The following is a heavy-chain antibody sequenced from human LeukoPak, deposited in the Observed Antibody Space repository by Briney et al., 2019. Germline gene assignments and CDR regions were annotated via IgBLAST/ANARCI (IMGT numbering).Heavy chain of an antibody. Sequence: ASVKVSCKASGYTFTSYAMHWVRQAPGQRLEWMGWINAGNGNTKYSQEFQGRVTITRDTSASTAYMELSSLRSEDTAVYYCAKGPRITLVRGGQWYYYMDVWGKGTTVTIS. CDR2: INAGNGNT. V-gene: IGHV1-3*03. CDR1: GYTFTSYA. J-gene: IGHJ6*03. D-gene: IGHD3-10*01. CDR3: AKGPRITLVRGGQWYYYMDV.